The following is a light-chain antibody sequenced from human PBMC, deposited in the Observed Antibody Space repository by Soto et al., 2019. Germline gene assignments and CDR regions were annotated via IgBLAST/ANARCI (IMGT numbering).Light chain of an antibody. J-gene: IGLJ2*01. CDR1: SDVGAYRY. Sequence: QSALTQPVSVSGSPGQSITISCTGSDVGAYRYVSWYQQHPGKAPRLMIYDVSNRPSGVSDRFSGSKSGNTASLTISGLQPEDEASFFCSSYTGGNARVVFGGGTQLTVL. CDR3: SSYTGGNARVV. V-gene: IGLV2-14*01. CDR2: DVS.